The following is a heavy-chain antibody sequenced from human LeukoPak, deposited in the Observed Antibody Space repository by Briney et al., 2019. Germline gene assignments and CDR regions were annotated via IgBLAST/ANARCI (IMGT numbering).Heavy chain of an antibody. CDR2: ISSSSSTI. Sequence: GGSLRLSCAASGFTFSSYSMNWVRQAPGKGLEWVSYISSSSSTIYYADSVKGRFTISRDNAKNSLYLQMNSLRAEDTAVYYCARATYYYDSSGFNWGQGTLVTVSS. CDR3: ARATYYYDSSGFN. CDR1: GFTFSSYS. D-gene: IGHD3-22*01. J-gene: IGHJ4*02. V-gene: IGHV3-48*01.